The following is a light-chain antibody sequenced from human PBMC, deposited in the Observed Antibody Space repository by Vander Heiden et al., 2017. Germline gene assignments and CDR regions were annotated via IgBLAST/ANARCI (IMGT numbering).Light chain of an antibody. V-gene: IGLV8-61*01. CDR2: NTN. Sequence: QPVVTQEPSCSVSPGGTVTLTCGLSSGSVSTRYYPSWYQQTPGQPPRTLIYNTNTRSSGVPDRFSGSILGNTAALTITGAQAEDEADYYCLTYMSRSILVFGGGTKLTVL. CDR3: LTYMSRSILV. CDR1: SGSVSTRYY. J-gene: IGLJ3*02.